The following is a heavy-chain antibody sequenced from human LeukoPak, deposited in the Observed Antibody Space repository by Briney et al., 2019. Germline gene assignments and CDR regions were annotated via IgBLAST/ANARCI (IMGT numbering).Heavy chain of an antibody. J-gene: IGHJ4*02. CDR1: GFTFSSYS. D-gene: IGHD2-15*01. CDR3: TRGKVVVRGTLFDY. Sequence: GGSLRLSCVASGFTFSSYSMNWVRQAPGKGLEWVSYISSSSSTIFYADSVKGRFTISRDNAKSSLYLQVNSLSVEDTAIYYCTRGKVVVRGTLFDYRGQGTLVTVSS. CDR2: ISSSSSTI. V-gene: IGHV3-48*01.